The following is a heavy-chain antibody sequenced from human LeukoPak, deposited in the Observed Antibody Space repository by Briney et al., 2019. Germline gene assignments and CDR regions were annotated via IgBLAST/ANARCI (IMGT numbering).Heavy chain of an antibody. V-gene: IGHV3-21*01. D-gene: IGHD6-19*01. CDR2: ISSSNSYI. CDR3: ARGHSSGWRISTRPLHY. J-gene: IGHJ4*02. CDR1: GFTLNTYT. Sequence: PGGSLRLSCAASGFTLNTYTMNWVRQAPGKGLEWVSSISSSNSYIYYADSVKGRFTISRDDAKNSLSLQMNSLRAEDTAVYYCARGHSSGWRISTRPLHYWGQGTLVTVSS.